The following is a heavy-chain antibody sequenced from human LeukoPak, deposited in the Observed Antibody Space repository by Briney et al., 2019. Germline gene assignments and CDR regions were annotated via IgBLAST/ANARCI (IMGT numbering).Heavy chain of an antibody. CDR2: INHSGSTS. CDR1: GESFSGYF. D-gene: IGHD3-22*01. V-gene: IGHV4-34*01. Sequence: SETLSLTCAVYGESFSGYFWNWIRQPPGKGLEWIGEINHSGSTSNHNPSLKSRVTMSVDTSKNQFSLKLSSVTAADTAVYYCARGSGTFTQYYYDSSGSFDYWGQGTLVTVSS. J-gene: IGHJ4*02. CDR3: ARGSGTFTQYYYDSSGSFDY.